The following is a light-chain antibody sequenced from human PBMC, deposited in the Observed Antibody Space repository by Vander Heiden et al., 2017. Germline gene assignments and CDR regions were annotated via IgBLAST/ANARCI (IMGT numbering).Light chain of an antibody. CDR1: QSVSSSY. CDR2: GAS. V-gene: IGKV3-20*01. CDR3: QQYGSSPGT. J-gene: IGKJ1*01. Sequence: EIVLTQSPGTLSLSPGERATPSSRASQSVSSSYLAWYQQKPGQAPKLLIYGASSRATGIPDRFSGSGSGTDFTLDISRLEPEDFAVYYCQQYGSSPGTFGQGTKVEIK.